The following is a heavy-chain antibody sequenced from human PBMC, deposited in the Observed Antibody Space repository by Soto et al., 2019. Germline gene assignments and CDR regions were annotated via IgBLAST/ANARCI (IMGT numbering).Heavy chain of an antibody. D-gene: IGHD3-16*01. CDR1: GFTFSSHS. J-gene: IGHJ4*01. CDR2: ISGSGATT. V-gene: IGHV3-23*01. Sequence: PGGSLRLSCVASGFTFSSHSMSWVRQAPGKGLEWVSTISGSGATTYYADSVKGRFIISRDNSKNQLYLQMNSLRAEDTAVYYCAKGGLAWYYFDYWGHGSLVTVSS. CDR3: AKGGLAWYYFDY.